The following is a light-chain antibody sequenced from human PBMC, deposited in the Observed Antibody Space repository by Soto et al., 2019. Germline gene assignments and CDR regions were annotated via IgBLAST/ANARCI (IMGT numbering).Light chain of an antibody. CDR3: QQYGNSAQA. Sequence: EIVLTQSPATLSLSPGERATLSCRASQSVSSNYLAWYHHKPGQAPRLLIYGASHRATGIPDRFSGSGSGTDFTLTISRLEPEDFAMYYCQQYGNSAQAFGQGTKVEIK. CDR2: GAS. CDR1: QSVSSNY. J-gene: IGKJ1*01. V-gene: IGKV3-20*01.